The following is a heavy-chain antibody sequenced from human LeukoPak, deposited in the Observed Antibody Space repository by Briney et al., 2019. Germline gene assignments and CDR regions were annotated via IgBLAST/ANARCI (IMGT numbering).Heavy chain of an antibody. CDR3: AKVQEMDTILPPFHY. CDR2: ISGSGGTT. D-gene: IGHD5-24*01. CDR1: GFTFDDYG. Sequence: GGSLRLSCAASGFTFDDYGMSWVRQAPGKGLKWVSAISGSGGTTFYADSVKGRFTISRDNSKNTLYLQVNSLRAADTAIYYCAKVQEMDTILPPFHYWGQGTLVTVSS. V-gene: IGHV3-23*01. J-gene: IGHJ4*02.